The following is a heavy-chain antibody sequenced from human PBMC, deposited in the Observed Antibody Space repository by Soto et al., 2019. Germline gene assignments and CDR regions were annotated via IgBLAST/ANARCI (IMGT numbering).Heavy chain of an antibody. J-gene: IGHJ4*02. CDR1: GYTFTSYA. V-gene: IGHV1-3*01. Sequence: QVQLVQSGAEVKKPGASVKVSCKTSGYTFTSYAVHWARQAPGQRLEWMGWINAGNGNTEYSQKFQGRVTFTRDTXXXXXXXXXXXXXXXDXXXXXXXAVDYGDYWGQGTLVTVSS. CDR3: XAVDYGDY. CDR2: INAGNGNT. D-gene: IGHD6-19*01.